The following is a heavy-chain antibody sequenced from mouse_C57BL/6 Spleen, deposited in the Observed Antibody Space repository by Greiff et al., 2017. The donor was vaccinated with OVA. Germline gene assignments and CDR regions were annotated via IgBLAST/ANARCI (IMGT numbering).Heavy chain of an antibody. CDR3: ARIVRGWEGLNWYFDV. CDR2: IWWDDDK. D-gene: IGHD4-1*01. CDR1: GFSLSTFGMG. J-gene: IGHJ1*03. V-gene: IGHV8-8*01. Sequence: QVTLKESGPGILQPSQTLSLTCSFSGFSLSTFGMGVGWIRQPSGKGLEWLAHIWWDDDKYYNPALKSRLTISKDTSKNQVFLKIANVDTADTATYYCARIVRGWEGLNWYFDVWGTGTTVTVSS.